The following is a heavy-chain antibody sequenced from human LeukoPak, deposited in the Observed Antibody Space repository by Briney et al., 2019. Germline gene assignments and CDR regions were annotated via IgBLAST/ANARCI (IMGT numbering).Heavy chain of an antibody. D-gene: IGHD6-13*01. V-gene: IGHV4-59*01. J-gene: IGHJ5*02. CDR1: GGSISSYY. CDR2: IYYSGST. Sequence: SETLSLTCTVSGGSISSYYWSWIRQPPGKGLEWIGYIYYSGSTNYNPSLKSRVTISVDTSKNQFSLKLSSVTAADTAVYYCAAIAAAGKRGFDPWGQGTLVTVSS. CDR3: AAIAAAGKRGFDP.